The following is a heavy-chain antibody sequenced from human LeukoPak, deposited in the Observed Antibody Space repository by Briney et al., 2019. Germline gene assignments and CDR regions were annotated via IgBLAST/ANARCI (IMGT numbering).Heavy chain of an antibody. V-gene: IGHV1-46*01. CDR3: ARDYLMSGSGYPDYYYYGMDV. CDR1: GYTFTSYY. Sequence: GASVKVPCKASGYTFTSYYMHWVRQAPGQGLEWMGIINPSGGSTSYAQKFQGRVTMTRDTSTSTVYMELSSLRSEDTAVYYCARDYLMSGSGYPDYYYYGMDVWGQGTTVTVSS. CDR2: INPSGGST. D-gene: IGHD3-22*01. J-gene: IGHJ6*02.